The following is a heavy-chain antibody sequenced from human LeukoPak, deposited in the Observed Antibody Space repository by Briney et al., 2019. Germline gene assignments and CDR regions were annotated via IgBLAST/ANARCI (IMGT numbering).Heavy chain of an antibody. CDR1: GYSISSGYY. J-gene: IGHJ4*02. CDR3: ASGGPEDYGSGSYSRGYFDY. D-gene: IGHD3-10*01. V-gene: IGHV4-38-2*02. CDR2: IYHSGIT. Sequence: SETLSLTCTVSGYSISSGYYWGCIRQPPGKGLEWIGSIYHSGITYYNPSLKSRVTISVDTSKNQFSLKLSSVTAADTAVYYCASGGPEDYGSGSYSRGYFDYWGQGTLVTVSS.